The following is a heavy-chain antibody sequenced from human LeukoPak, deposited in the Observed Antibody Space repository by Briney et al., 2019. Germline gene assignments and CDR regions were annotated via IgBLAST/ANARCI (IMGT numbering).Heavy chain of an antibody. CDR2: IIHNGST. CDR3: ARDRGTWNDDGFDY. V-gene: IGHV4-34*12. CDR1: GGSFSGYF. D-gene: IGHD1-1*01. Sequence: SETLSLTCAVYGGSFSGYFWGWIRHPPGKGLEWIGEIIHNGSTNYHPSLKSRVTVSLDTSSNQFSLKLSSVTAADTAVYYCARDRGTWNDDGFDYWGQGTLVTVSS. J-gene: IGHJ4*02.